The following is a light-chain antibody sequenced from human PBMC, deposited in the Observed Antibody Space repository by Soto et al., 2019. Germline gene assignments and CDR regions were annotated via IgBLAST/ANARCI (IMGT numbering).Light chain of an antibody. CDR1: SSNIGGNS. CDR2: DDN. J-gene: IGLJ1*01. CDR3: GSWDSSLSAYV. Sequence: QSALTQPPSASESPGQSVTISCSGSSSNIGGNSVSWYQQLPGTAPKLLIYDDNKRPSGIPDRFSGSKSGTSATLGITGFQTGDEADYYCGSWDSSLSAYVFGTGTKVTVL. V-gene: IGLV1-51*01.